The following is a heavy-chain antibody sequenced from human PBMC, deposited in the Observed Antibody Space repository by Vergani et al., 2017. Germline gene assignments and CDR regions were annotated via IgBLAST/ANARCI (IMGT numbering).Heavy chain of an antibody. J-gene: IGHJ4*02. D-gene: IGHD2-15*01. Sequence: EVQLLESGGGLVQPGGSLKLSCAASGFTFSNYAMSWVRQAPGKGLEWVSAIGGSGGNTNYADSVKGRFTIPRDSSKNTVYLQMDSLTAEDTAVYYCAKSRCAGTCXFDYWGQGTLVTASS. CDR3: AKSRCAGTCXFDY. V-gene: IGHV3-23*01. CDR1: GFTFSNYA. CDR2: IGGSGGNT.